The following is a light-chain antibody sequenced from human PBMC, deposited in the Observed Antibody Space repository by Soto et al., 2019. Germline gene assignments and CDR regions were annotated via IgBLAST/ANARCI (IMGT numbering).Light chain of an antibody. CDR3: QQSYSTPT. J-gene: IGKJ1*01. CDR2: AAS. Sequence: DIQMTQSPSSLSASVGDRVTITCRASQSISSYLNWYQQKPGKAPKLLIYAASSLQSGVPSRFSGSVSGTDVTLTISNLQPEDFATYYCQQSYSTPTFGQGTKVEIK. CDR1: QSISSY. V-gene: IGKV1-39*01.